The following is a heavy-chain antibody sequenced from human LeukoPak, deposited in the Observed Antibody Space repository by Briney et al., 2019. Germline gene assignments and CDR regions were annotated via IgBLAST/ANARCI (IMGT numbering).Heavy chain of an antibody. J-gene: IGHJ4*02. D-gene: IGHD6-19*01. CDR2: MNPNSGNT. CDR3: ARARSGWYPSHDY. CDR1: GCTFTSYD. V-gene: IGHV1-8*01. Sequence: GASVKVSCKASGCTFTSYDINWVRQATGQGLEWMGWMNPNSGNTGYAQKFQGRVTMTRNTSISTAYMELSSLRSEDTAVYYCARARSGWYPSHDYWGQGTLVTASS.